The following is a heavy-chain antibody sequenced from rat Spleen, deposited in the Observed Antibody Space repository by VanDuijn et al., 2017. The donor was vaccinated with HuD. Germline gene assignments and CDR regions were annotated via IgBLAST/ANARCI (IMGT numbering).Heavy chain of an antibody. CDR1: GFIFNNYD. D-gene: IGHD1-4*01. CDR3: ARQGGYNSYVMDA. CDR2: ISPSGGGT. Sequence: EVQLVESGGGLVQPGGSLQVSCAASGFIFNNYDMAWVRQTPTKGLEWVASISPSGGGTYYRDSVKGRFTVSRDNTRSTQFLQMDSLRSEDTATYYCARQGGYNSYVMDAWGQGASVTVSS. V-gene: IGHV5S13*01. J-gene: IGHJ4*01.